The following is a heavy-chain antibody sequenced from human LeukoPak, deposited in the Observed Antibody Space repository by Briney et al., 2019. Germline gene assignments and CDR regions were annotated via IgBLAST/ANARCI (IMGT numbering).Heavy chain of an antibody. Sequence: SETLSLTCTVAGGSISSYYWGWIRPLAGEVMGWIGRTYTSGRTNFNPSLKSGATMSVDTSKHQFSLKLSSVAAADTAVYYWGRDRSGSSKDAFDISGQGTMVTLSS. D-gene: IGHD3-10*01. CDR2: TYTSGRT. V-gene: IGHV4-4*07. J-gene: IGHJ3*02. CDR3: GRDRSGSSKDAFDI. CDR1: GGSISSYY.